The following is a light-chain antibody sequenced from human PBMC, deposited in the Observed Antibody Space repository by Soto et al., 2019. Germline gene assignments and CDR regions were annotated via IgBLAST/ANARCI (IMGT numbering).Light chain of an antibody. Sequence: DIQMTQSPSTLSASVGDRVTITCRASQSISIWLAWYQQKPGKAPKLLIYDASSLESGVPSRFSGSGSGTEFTLSISSLQPDDFATYYCQHYNSYSPTFGQGTKLEIK. V-gene: IGKV1-5*01. CDR1: QSISIW. CDR2: DAS. J-gene: IGKJ2*01. CDR3: QHYNSYSPT.